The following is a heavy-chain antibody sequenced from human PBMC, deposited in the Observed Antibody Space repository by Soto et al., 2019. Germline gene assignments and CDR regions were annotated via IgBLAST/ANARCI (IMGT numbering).Heavy chain of an antibody. V-gene: IGHV4-39*01. J-gene: IGHJ6*02. D-gene: IGHD2-8*02. Sequence: SETLSLTCTVSGGSISSSSYYWGWIRQPPGKGLEWIGSIYYSGSTYYNPSLKSRVTISVDTSKNQFSLKLSSVTAADTAVYYCASTGIGSYYYGMDVWGQGATVTVSS. CDR3: ASTGIGSYYYGMDV. CDR1: GGSISSSSYY. CDR2: IYYSGST.